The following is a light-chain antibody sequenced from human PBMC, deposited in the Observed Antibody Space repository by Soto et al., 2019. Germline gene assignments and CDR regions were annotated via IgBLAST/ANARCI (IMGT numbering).Light chain of an antibody. Sequence: EIVLTQSPGTLSLSPGERATLSCRASQSVTNNYLAWFQQKPGQAPRLLIYGASRRATGIPDRFSGGGSGTDFTLTISRLEPEDFAVYYCQQYGSLYTFGQWTKLEIK. CDR2: GAS. J-gene: IGKJ2*01. CDR1: QSVTNNY. V-gene: IGKV3-20*01. CDR3: QQYGSLYT.